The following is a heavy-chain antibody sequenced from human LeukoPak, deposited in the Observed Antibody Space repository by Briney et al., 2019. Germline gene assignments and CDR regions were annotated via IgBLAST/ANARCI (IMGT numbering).Heavy chain of an antibody. CDR2: ISGSAGGGTT. CDR1: GFTFSSFA. CDR3: AKRGGYFYGSGSPFDY. J-gene: IGHJ4*02. D-gene: IGHD3-10*01. V-gene: IGHV3-23*01. Sequence: GGSLRLSCAASGFTFSSFAMSWVRQAPGKGLEWVSSISGSAGGGTTYYADSVKGRFTISRGNSKKTLYLQVDSLRAEDTAVHYCAKRGGYFYGSGSPFDYWGQGTLVTVSS.